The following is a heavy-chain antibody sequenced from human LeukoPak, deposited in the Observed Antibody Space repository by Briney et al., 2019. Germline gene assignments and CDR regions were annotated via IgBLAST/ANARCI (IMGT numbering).Heavy chain of an antibody. Sequence: TSETLSLTCTVSGGSISSSYCSWIRQPAGKGLEWIGRIYTTGSTDSTDFNPSLKSRVTMSVDMSKNKFSLKLGSVTAADTAVYYCAGFGAGSYYWGQGTLVTVSS. V-gene: IGHV4-4*07. D-gene: IGHD3-10*01. CDR2: IYTTGSTDST. J-gene: IGHJ4*02. CDR3: AGFGAGSYY. CDR1: GGSISSSY.